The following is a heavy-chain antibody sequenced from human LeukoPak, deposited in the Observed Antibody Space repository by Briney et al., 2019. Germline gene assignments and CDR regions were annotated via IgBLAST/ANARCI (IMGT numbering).Heavy chain of an antibody. D-gene: IGHD1-26*01. CDR1: GLTFSRET. Sequence: PGGSLRLSCVVSGLTFSRETMGWVRQAPGKGLEWVSVISGSGGTTYYADSVKGRFTISRDNSRNTLYLQMNSLRAEDTAIYYCAKNPTPRIVGAHYYFDYWGQGTLVTVSS. CDR3: AKNPTPRIVGAHYYFDY. J-gene: IGHJ4*02. CDR2: ISGSGGTT. V-gene: IGHV3-23*01.